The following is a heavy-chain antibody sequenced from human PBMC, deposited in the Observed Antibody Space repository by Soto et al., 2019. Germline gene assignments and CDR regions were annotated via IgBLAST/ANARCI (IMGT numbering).Heavy chain of an antibody. Sequence: EVQLVESGGGLVQPGGSLRLYYAASGFTFSSYSMNWVRQAPGKGLEWVSYISSSSSTIYYADSVKGRFTISRDNAKNSLYLQMNSLRAEDTAVYYCARDLYYGLFDYWGQGTLVTVSS. J-gene: IGHJ4*02. CDR3: ARDLYYGLFDY. CDR2: ISSSSSTI. V-gene: IGHV3-48*01. D-gene: IGHD4-17*01. CDR1: GFTFSSYS.